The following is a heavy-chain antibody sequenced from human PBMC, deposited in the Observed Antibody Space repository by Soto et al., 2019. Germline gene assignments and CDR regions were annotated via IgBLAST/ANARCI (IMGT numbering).Heavy chain of an antibody. CDR3: AREGRGSYRGYFQH. Sequence: QVQLVESGGGVVQPGRSLRLSCAASGFTFSSYAMHWVRQAPGKGLEWVAVISYDGSNKYYADSVKGRFTISRDNSKNTLYLQMNSPRAEDTAVYYCAREGRGSYRGYFQHWGQGTLVTVSS. V-gene: IGHV3-30-3*01. CDR1: GFTFSSYA. J-gene: IGHJ1*01. D-gene: IGHD1-26*01. CDR2: ISYDGSNK.